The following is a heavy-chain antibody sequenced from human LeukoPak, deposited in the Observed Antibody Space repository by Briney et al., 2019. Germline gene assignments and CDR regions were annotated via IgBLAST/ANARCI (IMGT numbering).Heavy chain of an antibody. V-gene: IGHV3-23*01. D-gene: IGHD1-26*01. CDR1: GFTFSKNG. CDR3: TKGDGGYYPIDN. J-gene: IGHJ4*02. CDR2: INDNGAST. Sequence: GASLRLFCAASGFTFSKNGMSWVRPAPGKGVEWVSTINDNGASTHCADSVNGRFTISRDNSRNTLLLEMNSLRADDTALYYCTKGDGGYYPIDNWGQGTLVIVSS.